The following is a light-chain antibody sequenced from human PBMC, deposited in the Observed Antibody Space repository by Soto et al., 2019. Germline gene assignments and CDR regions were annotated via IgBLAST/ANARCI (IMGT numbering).Light chain of an antibody. V-gene: IGKV1-5*03. CDR1: QSVSGW. CDR2: KAS. Sequence: DIQMTHSPSTLSASVGDTVTVTCRASQSVSGWLAWYQQKPGKAPKLLIYKASSLESGVPSRFRGSGSGTEFTLTISSLPPDDFETYYCQQYNSYSWTFGQGTKVDI. J-gene: IGKJ1*01. CDR3: QQYNSYSWT.